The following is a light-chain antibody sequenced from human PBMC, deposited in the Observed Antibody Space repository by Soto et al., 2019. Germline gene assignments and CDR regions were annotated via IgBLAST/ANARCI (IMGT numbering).Light chain of an antibody. CDR1: QSVSSN. V-gene: IGKV3-15*01. Sequence: EIVMTQSPATLSVSPGERATLSCRGSQSVSSNLAWYQQKPGQAPRLLIYGASTRATGIPARFSGSGSGTEFTLTISSLQSEDFAVYYCQQYNNWPLHTFGQGTKLEIK. CDR3: QQYNNWPLHT. CDR2: GAS. J-gene: IGKJ2*01.